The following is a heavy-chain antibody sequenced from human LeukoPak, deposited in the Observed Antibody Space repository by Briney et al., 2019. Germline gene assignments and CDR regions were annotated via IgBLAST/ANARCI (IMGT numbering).Heavy chain of an antibody. CDR3: ARDRSPHYDFWSGYYFDP. D-gene: IGHD3-3*01. Sequence: ASVKVSCKASGGTFSSYAISWVRQAPGQGLEWMGGIIPIFGTANYAQKSQGRVTITTDESTSTAYMELSSLRSEDTAVYYCARDRSPHYDFWSGYYFDPWGQGTLVTVSS. J-gene: IGHJ5*02. V-gene: IGHV1-69*05. CDR2: IIPIFGTA. CDR1: GGTFSSYA.